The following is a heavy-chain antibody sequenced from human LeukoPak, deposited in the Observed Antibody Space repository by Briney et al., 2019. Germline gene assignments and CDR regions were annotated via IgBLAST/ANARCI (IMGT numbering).Heavy chain of an antibody. CDR3: ARITANGGSDDAFDV. Sequence: KTSETLSLTCAIYGASLSDYWWSWVRQAPGAGLEWIGEVTDGGYTNYKSSLKSRVSISVDMAKNQFSLRLTSVTAADTAKYYCARITANGGSDDAFDVWGQGTMISVSS. J-gene: IGHJ3*01. CDR1: GASLSDYW. D-gene: IGHD2-15*01. V-gene: IGHV4-34*01. CDR2: VTDGGYT.